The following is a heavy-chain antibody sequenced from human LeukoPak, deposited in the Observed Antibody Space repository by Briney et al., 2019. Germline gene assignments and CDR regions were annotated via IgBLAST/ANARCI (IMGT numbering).Heavy chain of an antibody. CDR2: ISAYNGNT. D-gene: IGHD2-2*01. V-gene: IGHV1-18*01. Sequence: ASVKVSCKASGYTFTSYGISWVRQAPGQGLEWMGWISAYNGNTDYAQNLQGRVTMTTDTSTRTAYMELRSLRSDDTAEYYWARDRIVVVPAAKGNWFDAWGQGTLVTVSS. CDR1: GYTFTSYG. CDR3: ARDRIVVVPAAKGNWFDA. J-gene: IGHJ5*02.